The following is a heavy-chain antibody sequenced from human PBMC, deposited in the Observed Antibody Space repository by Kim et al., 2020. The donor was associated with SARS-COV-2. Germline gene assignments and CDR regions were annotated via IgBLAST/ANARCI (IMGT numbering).Heavy chain of an antibody. J-gene: IGHJ3*02. D-gene: IGHD2-21*01. Sequence: YADSVKGRFTISRDNSKNTLYLQMNSLRAEDTAVYYCAKDRSYDPDAFDIWGQGTMVTVSS. V-gene: IGHV3-23*01. CDR3: AKDRSYDPDAFDI.